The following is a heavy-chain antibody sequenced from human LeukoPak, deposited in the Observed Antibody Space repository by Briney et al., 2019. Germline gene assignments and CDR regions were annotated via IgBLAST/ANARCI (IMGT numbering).Heavy chain of an antibody. V-gene: IGHV3-74*01. J-gene: IGHJ4*02. CDR3: ARGPNSNWSGLDF. CDR1: GFSFSGHW. D-gene: IGHD6-6*01. CDR2: ISPTGSTT. Sequence: GRSLRLSCTASGFSFSGHWMHWARQLPGKGLVWVSRISPTGSTTSYADSVKGRFTVSRDNAKNTLYLQVNNLRAEDTAVYYCARGPNSNWSGLDFWGQGTLLTVSS.